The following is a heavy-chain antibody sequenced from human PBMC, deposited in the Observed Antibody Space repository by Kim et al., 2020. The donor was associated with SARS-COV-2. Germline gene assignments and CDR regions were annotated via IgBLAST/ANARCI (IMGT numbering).Heavy chain of an antibody. D-gene: IGHD3-22*01. J-gene: IGHJ4*02. CDR3: ARTRITMIVVVTHFDY. Sequence: PSLKSRVTISVDTSKNQFSLKLSSVTAADTAAYYCARTRITMIVVVTHFDYWGQGTLVTVSS. V-gene: IGHV4-31*02.